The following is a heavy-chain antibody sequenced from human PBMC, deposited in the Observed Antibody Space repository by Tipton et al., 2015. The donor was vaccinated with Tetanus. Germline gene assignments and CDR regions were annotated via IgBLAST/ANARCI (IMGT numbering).Heavy chain of an antibody. Sequence: SLRLSCAASGFIFSSYGIHWVRQAPGKGLEWVAVSWHDGTDQYYADSVKGRFTLSRENSKNTLYLQMDSLRAEDTALYYCAREADCSGGSCFSGDFDNWGQGTQVTVSS. CDR2: SWHDGTDQ. J-gene: IGHJ4*02. CDR1: GFIFSSYG. V-gene: IGHV3-33*01. CDR3: AREADCSGGSCFSGDFDN. D-gene: IGHD2-15*01.